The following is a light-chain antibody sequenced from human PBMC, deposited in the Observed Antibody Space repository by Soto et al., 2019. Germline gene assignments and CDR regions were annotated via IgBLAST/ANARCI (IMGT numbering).Light chain of an antibody. CDR2: DAS. J-gene: IGKJ5*01. V-gene: IGKV1-5*01. CDR3: HQFYSFANT. Sequence: DSQMTQSPSTLSASAGDRVTITCRASQSINRWLAWYQKKSGKAPKPLINDASSLESGVPSRFSGSGSETEFALTISSLQHDDVATSYCHQFYSFANTFGQAPRM. CDR1: QSINRW.